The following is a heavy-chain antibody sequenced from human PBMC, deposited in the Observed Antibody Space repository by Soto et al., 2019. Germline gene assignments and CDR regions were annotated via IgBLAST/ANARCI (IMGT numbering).Heavy chain of an antibody. Sequence: ESGGGVVQPGRSLRLSCAASGFTFSSYAMHWVRQAPGKGLEWVAVISYDGSNKYYADSVKGRFTISRDNSKNTLYLQMNSLRAEDTAVYYCARGRQKGMIEGLDGMDVWGQGTTVTVSS. CDR2: ISYDGSNK. D-gene: IGHD3-22*01. CDR3: ARGRQKGMIEGLDGMDV. CDR1: GFTFSSYA. J-gene: IGHJ6*02. V-gene: IGHV3-30-3*01.